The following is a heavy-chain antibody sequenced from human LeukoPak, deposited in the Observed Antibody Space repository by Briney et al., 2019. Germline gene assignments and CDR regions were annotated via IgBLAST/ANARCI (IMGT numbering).Heavy chain of an antibody. J-gene: IGHJ3*02. V-gene: IGHV4-34*01. CDR2: TNEKRKST. CDR1: GGSLGDYY. Sequence: PSETLSLTCAVYGGSLGDYYWSWIRLPPGKGLEWIGETNEKRKSTNYNPSLKSRVTISVDTSKNQFSLKLTSVTAADTALYYCVRELSTSSTAFDMWGQGTKVTVSS. D-gene: IGHD6-6*01. CDR3: VRELSTSSTAFDM.